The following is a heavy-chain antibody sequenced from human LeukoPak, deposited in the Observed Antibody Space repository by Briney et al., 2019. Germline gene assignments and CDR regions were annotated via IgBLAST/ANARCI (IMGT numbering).Heavy chain of an antibody. J-gene: IGHJ4*02. CDR2: ISNSGGST. V-gene: IGHV3-64*02. CDR1: GFTFSRYD. Sequence: GGSLRLSCAASGFTFSRYDMHWVRQAPGKGLEFVSAISNSGGSTYYADSVKGRFTISRDNSKNTLYLQMGSLRAEDMAVYYCARETEMANLDYWGQGTLVTVSS. D-gene: IGHD5-24*01. CDR3: ARETEMANLDY.